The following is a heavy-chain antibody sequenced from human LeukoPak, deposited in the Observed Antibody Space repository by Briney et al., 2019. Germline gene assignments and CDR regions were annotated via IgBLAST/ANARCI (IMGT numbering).Heavy chain of an antibody. J-gene: IGHJ4*02. CDR1: GFTFSSYA. D-gene: IGHD6-6*01. CDR2: ISGSGGST. V-gene: IGHV3-23*01. CDR3: AKDLSGYSSSSACSY. Sequence: GGSLRLSCAASGFTFSSYAMSWVRQAPGKGLEWVSAISGSGGSTYYADSVKSRFTISRDNSKNTLYLQMNSLRAEDTAVYYCAKDLSGYSSSSACSYWGQGTLVTVSS.